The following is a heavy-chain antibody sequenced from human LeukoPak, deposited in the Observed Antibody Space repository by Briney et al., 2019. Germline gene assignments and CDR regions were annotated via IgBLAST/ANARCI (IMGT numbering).Heavy chain of an antibody. CDR2: IYYSGST. Sequence: PSETLSLTCTVSGGSISSFYWRWLRQPPGKGLEWIGYIYYSGSTNYNPSLKSRVTISVDTSKNQFSLKLTSVTAADTAVYYCARHSSGTRGWFDPWGQGTLVTVSS. CDR3: ARHSSGTRGWFDP. D-gene: IGHD6-19*01. J-gene: IGHJ5*02. CDR1: GGSISSFY. V-gene: IGHV4-59*08.